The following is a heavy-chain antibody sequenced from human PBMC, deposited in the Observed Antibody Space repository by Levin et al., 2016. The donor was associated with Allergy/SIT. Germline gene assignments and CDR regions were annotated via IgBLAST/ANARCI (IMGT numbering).Heavy chain of an antibody. CDR2: IIPTLGTT. CDR3: ARDLNSGGYSTHKAFDI. J-gene: IGHJ3*02. D-gene: IGHD1-26*01. Sequence: SVKVSCKASGGTFSSYAFSWVRQAPGQGLEWMGEIIPTLGTTDYAQKFQGRVTLTADESTSTAYMELSSLRSDDTAVYYCARDLNSGGYSTHKAFDIWGQGTTVTVSS. CDR1: GGTFSSYA. V-gene: IGHV1-69*13.